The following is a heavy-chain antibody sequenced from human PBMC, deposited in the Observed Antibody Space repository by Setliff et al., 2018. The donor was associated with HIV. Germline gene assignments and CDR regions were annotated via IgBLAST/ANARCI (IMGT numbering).Heavy chain of an antibody. D-gene: IGHD3-16*02. CDR3: ATFLRSGELSLFPDGFNL. V-gene: IGHV3-23*01. CDR1: GFTFSAFA. Sequence: GGSLRLSCVASGFTFSAFAMTWVSQAPGTRLEWIATISGGGGSKYYAESVKGRFIISRDNFKDTLYLQTDSLRAEDTAVYYCATFLRSGELSLFPDGFNLWGQGTLVTVSS. J-gene: IGHJ3*01. CDR2: ISGGGGSK.